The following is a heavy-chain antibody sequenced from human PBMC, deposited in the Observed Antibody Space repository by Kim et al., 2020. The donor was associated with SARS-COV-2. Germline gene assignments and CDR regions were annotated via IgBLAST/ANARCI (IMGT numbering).Heavy chain of an antibody. Sequence: GGSLRLSCAASGFTFSNYGMHWVRQAPGKGLEWVAIISYDGTNKYYADSVKGRFTISRDDSKNTLYLQMNNLRPEDTAMYYCAKDRSSYTYFDYWGQGTLVTVSS. J-gene: IGHJ4*02. CDR2: ISYDGTNK. CDR3: AKDRSSYTYFDY. V-gene: IGHV3-30*18. CDR1: GFTFSNYG. D-gene: IGHD5-18*01.